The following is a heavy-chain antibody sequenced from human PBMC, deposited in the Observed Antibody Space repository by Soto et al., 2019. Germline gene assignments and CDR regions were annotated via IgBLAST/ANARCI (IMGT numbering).Heavy chain of an antibody. CDR1: GFTFSSYW. J-gene: IGHJ3*02. Sequence: EVQLVESGGGLVQPGGSLRLSCAASGFTFSSYWMSWVRQAPGMGLEWVASIRQDANDTYYVDSVKGRFTISRDNAKNSLYLQMNNLRAEDTAVYYCARPLGWRDAFDICGQGTMVTVSS. CDR3: ARPLGWRDAFDI. D-gene: IGHD6-19*01. CDR2: IRQDANDT. V-gene: IGHV3-7*01.